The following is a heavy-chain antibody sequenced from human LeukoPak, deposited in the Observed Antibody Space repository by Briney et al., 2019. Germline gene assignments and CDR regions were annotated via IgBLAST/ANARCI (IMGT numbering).Heavy chain of an antibody. CDR1: GFTFSSYS. V-gene: IGHV3-21*04. D-gene: IGHD3-9*01. J-gene: IGHJ5*02. CDR3: ARGGYILTTNWFDP. Sequence: PGGSLRLSCAASGFTFSSYSMNWVRQAPGKGLEWVSSISSSSSYIHYADSVKGRFTISRDNAKNSLYLQMNSLRAEDTAMYYCARGGYILTTNWFDPWGQGTLVTVSS. CDR2: ISSSSSYI.